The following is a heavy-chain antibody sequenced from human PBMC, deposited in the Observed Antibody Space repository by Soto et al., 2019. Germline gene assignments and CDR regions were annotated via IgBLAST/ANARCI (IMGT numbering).Heavy chain of an antibody. Sequence: SGPTLVNPTQTLTLTCTFSGFSLSTSGVGVGWIRQPPGKALEWLALIYWDDDKRYSPSLKNRLSITKDTSKNQVVLTVTNMDPVDTGTYYCAVLIEFSHSSYFDDWGQGTLVTVSS. D-gene: IGHD6-6*01. CDR3: AVLIEFSHSSYFDD. V-gene: IGHV2-5*02. J-gene: IGHJ4*02. CDR1: GFSLSTSGVG. CDR2: IYWDDDK.